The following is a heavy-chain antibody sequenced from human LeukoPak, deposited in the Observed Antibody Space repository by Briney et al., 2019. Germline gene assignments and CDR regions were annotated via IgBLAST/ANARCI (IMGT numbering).Heavy chain of an antibody. V-gene: IGHV1-69*04. Sequence: PRASVKVSCKASGGTFSSYAISWVRQAPGQGLEWMGRIIPILGIANYAQKFQGRVTITADKSTSTAYMELSSLRSEDTAVYYCARGGYRDLGNFDYWGQGTLVTVSS. CDR2: IIPILGIA. CDR3: ARGGYRDLGNFDY. D-gene: IGHD5-18*01. CDR1: GGTFSSYA. J-gene: IGHJ4*02.